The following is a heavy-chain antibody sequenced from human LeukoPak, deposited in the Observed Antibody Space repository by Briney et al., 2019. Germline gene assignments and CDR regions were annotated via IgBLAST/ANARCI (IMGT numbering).Heavy chain of an antibody. D-gene: IGHD6-13*01. CDR1: GGSFSGYS. CDR2: INHSGST. V-gene: IGHV4-34*01. CDR3: AKGARALIAAAGTNNWFDP. J-gene: IGHJ5*02. Sequence: SETLSLTCAVYGGSFSGYSWSWIRQPPGKGLEWIGEINHSGSTNYNPSLKSRVTISVDTSKNQFSLKLSSVTAADTAVYYCAKGARALIAAAGTNNWFDPWGQGSLVTVSS.